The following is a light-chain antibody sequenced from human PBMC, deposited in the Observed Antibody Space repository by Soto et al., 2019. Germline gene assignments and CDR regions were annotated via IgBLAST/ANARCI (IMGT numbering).Light chain of an antibody. CDR2: GAS. J-gene: IGKJ2*01. Sequence: EIVLTQSPGTLSLSQGERATLSCRASQSVSSSSYLAWYQQKPGQAPRLLMYGASSRATGIPDRFSGSGSATDFTLTISRLEPDDFAVYYCRQYGSSPSYTFGQGTKLEIK. CDR3: RQYGSSPSYT. V-gene: IGKV3-20*01. CDR1: QSVSSSSY.